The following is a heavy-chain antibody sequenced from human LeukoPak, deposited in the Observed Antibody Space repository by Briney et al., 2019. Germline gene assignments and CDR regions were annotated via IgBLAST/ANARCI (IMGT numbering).Heavy chain of an antibody. D-gene: IGHD3-10*01. Sequence: SETLSLTCAVSGGSISSNSYYWGWIRQPPGKGLEWIGSIYYSGSTYYNPSLKSRVTISVDTSKNQFSLKLSSMTAADTAVYYCARTRYYYNSRSYGAPYYFDYWGQGTLVTVSS. CDR2: IYYSGST. CDR3: ARTRYYYNSRSYGAPYYFDY. V-gene: IGHV4-39*01. CDR1: GGSISSNSYY. J-gene: IGHJ4*02.